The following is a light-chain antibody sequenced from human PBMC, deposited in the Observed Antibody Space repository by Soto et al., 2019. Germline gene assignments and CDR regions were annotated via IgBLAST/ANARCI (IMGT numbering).Light chain of an antibody. CDR1: QSVNNNY. CDR3: QQYATSPRT. Sequence: ENVLTQSPGTRSLSPREEATLSCRASQSVNNNYLAWYQQIPGQPPRLLIYGASSRATGIPDRFSGRGSGTDFTLTIARLEPEDFSVYYCQQYATSPRTFGQGTKVDIK. V-gene: IGKV3-20*01. CDR2: GAS. J-gene: IGKJ1*01.